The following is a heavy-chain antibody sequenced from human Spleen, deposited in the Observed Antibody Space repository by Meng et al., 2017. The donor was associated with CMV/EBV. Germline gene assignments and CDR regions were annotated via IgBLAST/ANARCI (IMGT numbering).Heavy chain of an antibody. Sequence: FYMSWIRQAPGKGLEWVSFINSTGTIIYYADSVRGRFTISRDNTKESLYLQMNSLRADDTAVYYCARVANIPSTAWYQLLPDGFFDLWGRGTLVTVSS. D-gene: IGHD2-2*01. CDR1: FY. J-gene: IGHJ2*01. CDR3: ARVANIPSTAWYQLLPDGFFDL. CDR2: INSTGTII. V-gene: IGHV3-11*01.